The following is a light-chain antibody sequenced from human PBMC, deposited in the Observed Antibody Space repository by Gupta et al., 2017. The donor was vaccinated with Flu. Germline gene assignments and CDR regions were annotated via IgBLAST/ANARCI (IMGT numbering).Light chain of an antibody. V-gene: IGLV6-57*01. CDR2: ENS. CDR1: SGSIASSF. J-gene: IGLJ2*01. CDR3: HSYDTNTVI. Sequence: TVTISFTRSSGSIASSFVQWCQRRPGSSPTTVIYENSQRPSGVPDRFSGSIDRSSNSASLTISGLKTEDEADYYCHSYDTNTVIFGGGTKLTVL.